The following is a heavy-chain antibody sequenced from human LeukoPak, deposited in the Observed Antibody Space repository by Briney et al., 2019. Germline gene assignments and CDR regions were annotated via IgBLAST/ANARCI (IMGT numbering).Heavy chain of an antibody. D-gene: IGHD3-9*01. CDR1: GFTFSSYD. J-gene: IGHJ4*02. CDR2: IGTAGDT. V-gene: IGHV3-13*01. CDR3: ARAKYYDILTGSYAFDY. Sequence: PGGSPRLSCAASGFTFSSYDMHWVRQATGKGLEWVSAIGTAGDTYYPGSVKGRFTISRENAKNSLYLQMNSLRAGDTAVYYCARAKYYDILTGSYAFDYWGQGTLVTVSS.